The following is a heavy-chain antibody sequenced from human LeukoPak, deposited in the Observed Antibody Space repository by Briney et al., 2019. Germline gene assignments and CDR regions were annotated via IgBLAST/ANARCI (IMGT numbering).Heavy chain of an antibody. J-gene: IGHJ6*03. CDR1: GYTFTSYD. CDR3: ARAASWSPIGDSYYYMDV. V-gene: IGHV1-8*01. CDR2: MNPNSGNT. D-gene: IGHD6-13*01. Sequence: AASVKVSCKASGYTFTSYDINWVRQATGQGREWMGWMNPNSGNTGYAQKFQGRVTMTRDTSISTVYMELSGLRSEDTAVYYCARAASWSPIGDSYYYMDVWGKGTTVAISS.